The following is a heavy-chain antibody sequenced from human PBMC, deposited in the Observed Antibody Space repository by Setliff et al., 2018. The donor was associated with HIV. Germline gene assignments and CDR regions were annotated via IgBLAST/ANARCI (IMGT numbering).Heavy chain of an antibody. CDR1: GYTFTSYS. CDR3: AREQLGFGPPRGMDV. Sequence: ASVKVSCKASGYTFTSYSIHWVRQAPGQSLEWMGWINTDNGNREYSQKFLGRVTITSDTSASTAYMELSSLRSEDTAVYYCAREQLGFGPPRGMDVWGQGTTVTVSS. CDR2: INTDNGNR. D-gene: IGHD6-13*01. J-gene: IGHJ6*02. V-gene: IGHV1-3*04.